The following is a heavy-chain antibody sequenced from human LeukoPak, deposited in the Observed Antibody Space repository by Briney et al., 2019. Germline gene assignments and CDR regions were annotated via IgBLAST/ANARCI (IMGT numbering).Heavy chain of an antibody. D-gene: IGHD2-8*01. CDR2: ISSSSSYI. J-gene: IGHJ4*02. CDR1: GFTFSSYS. Sequence: PGGSLRLSCAASGFTFSSYSMNWVRQAPGKGLEWVSSISSSSSYIYYADSVKGRFTISRDNAKNSLYLQMNSLRAEDTAVYYCARVIGSNLYYFDYWGQGTLVTVSS. V-gene: IGHV3-21*01. CDR3: ARVIGSNLYYFDY.